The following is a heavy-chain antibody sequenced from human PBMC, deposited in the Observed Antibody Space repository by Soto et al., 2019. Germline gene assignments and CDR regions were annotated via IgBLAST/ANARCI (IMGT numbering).Heavy chain of an antibody. CDR3: ARGGHIAVVTDSFDY. Sequence: ASVKVSCKASGYTFTTYALHWVRQAPGQQGQRLEWMGWINAGNGNTKYSQKFQGRVTITRDTSTSTVFMELSSLRSADTAVYYCARGGHIAVVTDSFDYWGQGTLVTVSS. J-gene: IGHJ4*02. CDR1: GYTFTTYA. D-gene: IGHD2-21*02. CDR2: INAGNGNT. V-gene: IGHV1-3*01.